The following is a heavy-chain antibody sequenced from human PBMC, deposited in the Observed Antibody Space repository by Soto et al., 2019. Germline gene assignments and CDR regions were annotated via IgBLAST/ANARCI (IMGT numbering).Heavy chain of an antibody. CDR2: IGTAGDT. Sequence: GGSLRLSCAASGFTFSSYDMHWVRQATGKGLKWVSAIGTAGDTYYPGSVKGRFTISRENAKNSLYLQMNSLRAEDTAVYYCAREASGSGYYDAFDIWGQGTMVTVSS. CDR3: AREASGSGYYDAFDI. J-gene: IGHJ3*02. D-gene: IGHD3-22*01. CDR1: GFTFSSYD. V-gene: IGHV3-13*01.